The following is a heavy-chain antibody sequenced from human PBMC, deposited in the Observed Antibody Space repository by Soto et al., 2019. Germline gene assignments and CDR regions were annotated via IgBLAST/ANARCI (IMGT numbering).Heavy chain of an antibody. CDR3: TTGRGGSAYVPGAY. CDR2: IKTNIDGGAT. CDR1: GFSFTSAW. V-gene: IGHV3-15*07. Sequence: EVQLVESGGGLVKPGGSLRLSCAASGFSFTSAWMNWVRQIPGKGLEWVGRIKTNIDGGATDYSAPVKGRFTISRDDSKDTVYLQMNSLKTEDTAVYHCTTGRGGSAYVPGAYWGQGALVTVSS. J-gene: IGHJ4*02. D-gene: IGHD5-12*01.